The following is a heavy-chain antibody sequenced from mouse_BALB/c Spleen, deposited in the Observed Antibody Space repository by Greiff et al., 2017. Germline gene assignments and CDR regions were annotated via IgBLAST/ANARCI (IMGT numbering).Heavy chain of an antibody. Sequence: VTLKESGAELVKPGASVKLSCTASGFNIKDTYMHWVKQRPEQGLEWIGRIDPANGNTKYDPKFQGKATITADTSSNTAYLQLSSLTSEDTAVYYCARDGYYLYYAMDYWGQGTSVTVSS. CDR1: GFNIKDTY. CDR3: ARDGYYLYYAMDY. V-gene: IGHV14-3*02. CDR2: IDPANGNT. D-gene: IGHD2-3*01. J-gene: IGHJ4*01.